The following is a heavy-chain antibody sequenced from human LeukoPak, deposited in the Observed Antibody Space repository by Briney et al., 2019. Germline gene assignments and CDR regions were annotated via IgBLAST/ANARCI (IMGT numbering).Heavy chain of an antibody. CDR1: GYAFTSYG. CDR2: ISAYNGNT. J-gene: IGHJ4*02. D-gene: IGHD3-9*01. Sequence: ASVKVSCKASGYAFTSYGISWVRQAPGQGLEWMGWISAYNGNTNYAQKLQGRVTMTTDTSTSTAYMELRSLRSDDTAVYYCARYFDWLLPPYFDYWGQGTLVTVSS. V-gene: IGHV1-18*01. CDR3: ARYFDWLLPPYFDY.